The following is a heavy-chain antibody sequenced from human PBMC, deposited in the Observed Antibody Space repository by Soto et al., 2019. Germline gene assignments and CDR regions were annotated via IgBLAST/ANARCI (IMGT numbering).Heavy chain of an antibody. D-gene: IGHD1-1*01. V-gene: IGHV3-53*01. J-gene: IGHJ3*01. CDR3: ATWLQREHAYDV. Sequence: PGGSLRLSCAVVGMTVSGKKYVAGVRQAPGKGLEWVSGVYDADGKYYADSVKGRFTTSRDSSKTIVYLEMNDLGPEDTAIYYCATWLQREHAYDVWGQGTTVTVS. CDR1: GMTVSGKKY. CDR2: VYDADGK.